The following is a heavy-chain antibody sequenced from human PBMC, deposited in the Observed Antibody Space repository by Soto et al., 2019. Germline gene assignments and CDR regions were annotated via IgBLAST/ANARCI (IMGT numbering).Heavy chain of an antibody. CDR1: GGSISSGDYY. J-gene: IGHJ5*02. D-gene: IGHD6-6*01. CDR2: IYYSGST. CDR3: ARDRRIAARPGWFDP. Sequence: SETLSLTCTVSGGSISSGDYYWSWIRQPPGKGLEWIGYIYYSGSTYYNPSLKSRVTISVDTSKNQFSLKLSSVTAADTAVYYCARDRRIAARPGWFDPWGQGTLVTVSS. V-gene: IGHV4-30-4*01.